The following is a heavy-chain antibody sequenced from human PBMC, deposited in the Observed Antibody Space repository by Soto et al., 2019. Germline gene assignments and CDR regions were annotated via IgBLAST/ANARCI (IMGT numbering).Heavy chain of an antibody. J-gene: IGHJ5*02. CDR2: IIPIFGTA. CDR3: ARGGDYDSNWFDP. D-gene: IGHD4-17*01. Sequence: QVQLVQSGAEVKKPGSSVKVSCKASGGTFSSYAISWVRQAPGQGLEWMGGIIPIFGTANYAQKFQGRVTXTXDXXTSTAYRELSSLRSEDTAVYYCARGGDYDSNWFDPWGQGTLVTVSS. CDR1: GGTFSSYA. V-gene: IGHV1-69*05.